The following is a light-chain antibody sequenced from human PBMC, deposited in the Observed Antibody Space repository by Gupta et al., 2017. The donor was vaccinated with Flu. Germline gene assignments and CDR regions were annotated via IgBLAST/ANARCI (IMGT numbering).Light chain of an antibody. Sequence: DIHMTQSPSSLSASVGDRVTITCRASQSISSYLNWYQQKAGKAPNLMISAASNLQGGVPSRFSGSGSGTDFTLTISSLQPEDFATYYCQQSDSTSVTFRGGTKVEIK. CDR3: QQSDSTSVT. CDR1: QSISSY. J-gene: IGKJ4*01. V-gene: IGKV1-39*01. CDR2: AAS.